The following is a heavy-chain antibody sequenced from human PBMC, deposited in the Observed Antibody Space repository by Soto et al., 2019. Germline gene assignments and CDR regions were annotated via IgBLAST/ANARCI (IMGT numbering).Heavy chain of an antibody. V-gene: IGHV3-23*01. CDR1: GFTFSTYA. D-gene: IGHD3-9*01. CDR3: ARDPSTGNADY. Sequence: GGSLRLSCAASGFTFSTYALNWVRQSPGKGLEWVSTISSDGDSTYYVDSVKGRFTVSRDNSKNTMYLQMNSLRAEDTALYFCARDPSTGNADYWGQGTLVTVSS. CDR2: ISSDGDST. J-gene: IGHJ4*02.